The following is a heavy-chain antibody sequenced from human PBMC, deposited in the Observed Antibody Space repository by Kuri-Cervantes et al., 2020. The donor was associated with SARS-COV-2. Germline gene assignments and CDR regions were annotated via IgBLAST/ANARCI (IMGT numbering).Heavy chain of an antibody. CDR1: GFDFGNYG. CDR3: AREEWLLSSDYYYYYYGMDV. CDR2: ITSRSSTI. Sequence: GGSLRLSCVVSGFDFGNYGMNWVRQAPGKGPEWISYITSRSSTIYYADSVKGRFTISRDNSKNTLYLQMNSPRAEDTAVYYCAREEWLLSSDYYYYYYGMDVWGQGTTVTVSS. J-gene: IGHJ6*02. V-gene: IGHV3-48*01. D-gene: IGHD3-3*01.